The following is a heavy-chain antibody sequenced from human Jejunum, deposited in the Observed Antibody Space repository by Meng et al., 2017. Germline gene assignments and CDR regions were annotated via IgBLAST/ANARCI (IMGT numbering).Heavy chain of an antibody. D-gene: IGHD6-13*01. Sequence: VKRVQYWTEVEKPGALVKVSCKASGYTFTKYYIHWGRQAPGQGLDWMGRINPNSGGTNYAQKFQGRVTMTRDTSISTVYMELSSLRSDDTAVYYCAREIEAAGHAGLDYWGQGTLVTVSS. CDR3: AREIEAAGHAGLDY. CDR1: GYTFTKYY. CDR2: INPNSGGT. V-gene: IGHV1-2*06. J-gene: IGHJ4*02.